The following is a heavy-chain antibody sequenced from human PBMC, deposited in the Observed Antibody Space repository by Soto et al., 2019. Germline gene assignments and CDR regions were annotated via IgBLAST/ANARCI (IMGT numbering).Heavy chain of an antibody. CDR3: AKDSFVTTFAFDI. CDR2: ISYDGSSK. D-gene: IGHD4-17*01. CDR1: GFTFSSYG. V-gene: IGHV3-30*18. J-gene: IGHJ3*02. Sequence: GGSLRLSCAASGFTFSSYGMHWVRQAPGKGLEWVAVISYDGSSKYYADSVKGRFTISRDNSKNTLYLQMNSLRAEDTAVYYCAKDSFVTTFAFDIWGQGTMVTVSS.